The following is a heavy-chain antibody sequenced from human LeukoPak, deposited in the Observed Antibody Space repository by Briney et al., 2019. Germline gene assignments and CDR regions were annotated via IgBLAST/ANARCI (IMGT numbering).Heavy chain of an antibody. J-gene: IGHJ4*02. Sequence: GGSLRLSCVASGFTFGKYWISWVRQAPGKGLEWVANIKLDGSEKNYVDSVKGRFTISRDNTKNSLYLQMNSLRAEDTAVYYCAKQGLGCWGQGTLVTVSS. CDR3: AKQGLGC. D-gene: IGHD1/OR15-1a*01. CDR1: GFTFGKYW. CDR2: IKLDGSEK. V-gene: IGHV3-7*03.